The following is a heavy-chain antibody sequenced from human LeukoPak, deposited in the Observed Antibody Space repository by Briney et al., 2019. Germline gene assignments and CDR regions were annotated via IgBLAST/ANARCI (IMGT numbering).Heavy chain of an antibody. V-gene: IGHV4-39*07. CDR3: AREYSGYDSAKFDY. CDR1: GGSIRSSSYY. Sequence: SETLSLTCTVSGGSIRSSSYYWGWGRQPRGRGREWIESIYYSGRTYYNPSSKSRITITVNKAKNQFSLKLSSVTAADTAVYYCAREYSGYDSAKFDYWGQGTLVTVSS. CDR2: IYYSGRT. J-gene: IGHJ4*02. D-gene: IGHD5-12*01.